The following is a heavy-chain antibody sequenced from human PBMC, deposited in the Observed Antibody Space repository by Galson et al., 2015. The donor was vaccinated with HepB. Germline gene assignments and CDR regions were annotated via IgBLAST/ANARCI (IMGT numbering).Heavy chain of an antibody. J-gene: IGHJ4*02. D-gene: IGHD4-17*01. V-gene: IGHV3-74*01. CDR1: GFTFSSYW. CDR3: ARRSDYGDPFDY. CDR2: INSDGSNT. Sequence: SLRLSCAASGFTFSSYWMHWVRQAPGEGLVWVSRINSDGSNTNYADSMKGRFTISRDNAKNTLYLQMNGLRAEDTAVYYCARRSDYGDPFDYWGQGTLVTVSS.